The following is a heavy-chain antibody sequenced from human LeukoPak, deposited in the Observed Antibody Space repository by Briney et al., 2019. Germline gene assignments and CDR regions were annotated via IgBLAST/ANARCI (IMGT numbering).Heavy chain of an antibody. Sequence: GGSLRLSCAASGFTFSSYAMHWVRQAPGKGLEWVAVISYDGSNKYYADSVKGRFTISRDNSKNTLYLQMNSLRAEDTAVYYCARVQVDPGDYWGQGTLVTVSS. J-gene: IGHJ4*02. CDR3: ARVQVDPGDY. V-gene: IGHV3-30*04. D-gene: IGHD2-15*01. CDR2: ISYDGSNK. CDR1: GFTFSSYA.